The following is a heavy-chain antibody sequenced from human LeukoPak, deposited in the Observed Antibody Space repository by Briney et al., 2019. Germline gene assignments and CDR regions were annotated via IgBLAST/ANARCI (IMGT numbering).Heavy chain of an antibody. CDR1: DYTFTSYG. V-gene: IGHV1-18*01. CDR2: ISAYNGNT. J-gene: IGHJ6*03. D-gene: IGHD2-2*01. Sequence: ASVKVSCKASDYTFTSYGISWVRQAPGQGLEWMGWISAYNGNTNYAQKLQGRVTMTTDTSTSTAYMELRSLRSDDTAVYYCAREYCSSTSCFPTYYYYYMDVWGKGTTVTISS. CDR3: AREYCSSTSCFPTYYYYYMDV.